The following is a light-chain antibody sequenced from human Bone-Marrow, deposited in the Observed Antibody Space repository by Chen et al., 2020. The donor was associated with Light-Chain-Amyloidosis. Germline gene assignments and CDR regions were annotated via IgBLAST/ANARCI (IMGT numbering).Light chain of an antibody. Sequence: QSVLTQPPSASGTPGQRVTISCSGSTSNIGSNSVYWYQQLPGTAPKLLIYRNNQRPSGAPDRFSGSKSGTSASLAISGLRSEDEADYYCATWDDSLSGYVFGPGTRVTVL. CDR2: RNN. CDR1: TSNIGSNS. J-gene: IGLJ1*01. CDR3: ATWDDSLSGYV. V-gene: IGLV1-47*01.